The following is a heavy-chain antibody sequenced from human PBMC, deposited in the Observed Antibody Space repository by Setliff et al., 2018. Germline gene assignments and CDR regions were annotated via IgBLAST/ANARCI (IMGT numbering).Heavy chain of an antibody. V-gene: IGHV4-31*03. CDR2: IYYSGST. CDR1: GGSISSGGYY. J-gene: IGHJ4*02. D-gene: IGHD2-8*01. CDR3: ASVDIVLMVYAL. Sequence: LSLTCTVSGGSISSGGYYWSWIRQHPGKGLEWIGYIYYSGSTYYNPSLKSRVTISVDTSKNQFSLKLSSVTAADTAVYYCASVDIVLMVYALWGQGTLVTVSS.